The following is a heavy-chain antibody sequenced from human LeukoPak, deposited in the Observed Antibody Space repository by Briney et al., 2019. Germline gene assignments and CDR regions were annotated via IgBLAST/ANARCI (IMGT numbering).Heavy chain of an antibody. D-gene: IGHD5-12*01. Sequence: ASVKVSCKASGGTFSSYAITWVRQAPGQGLEWMGWISAYNGNTNYAQKLQGRVTMTTDTSTSTAYMELRSLRSDDTAVYYCARGRSGYDATPVDHWGQGTLVTVSS. CDR2: ISAYNGNT. J-gene: IGHJ4*02. V-gene: IGHV1-18*01. CDR3: ARGRSGYDATPVDH. CDR1: GGTFSSYA.